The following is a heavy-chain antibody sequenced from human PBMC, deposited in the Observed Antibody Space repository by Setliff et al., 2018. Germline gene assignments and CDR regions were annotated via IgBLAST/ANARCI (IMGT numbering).Heavy chain of an antibody. CDR2: SNHSGNT. Sequence: PSETLSLTCRVYGESFSNNYWSWIRQPPGKGLEWIGESNHSGNTTNHPSLKSRLTMSVDTSKNQFSLKLTSVTAADTAVYHCRLWSGYYKNDYWGQGTLVTVSS. CDR1: GESFSNNY. D-gene: IGHD3-3*01. J-gene: IGHJ4*02. V-gene: IGHV4-34*01. CDR3: RLWSGYYKNDY.